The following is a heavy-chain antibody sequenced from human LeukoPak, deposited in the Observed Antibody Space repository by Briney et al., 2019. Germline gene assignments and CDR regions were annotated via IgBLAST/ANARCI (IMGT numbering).Heavy chain of an antibody. J-gene: IGHJ3*01. CDR3: SICLGGNNFGDTCYF. CDR1: GFTFSSYW. D-gene: IGHD3-10*01. CDR2: IKQDGSEK. V-gene: IGHV3-7*01. Sequence: GGALRLSCAASGFTFSSYWMGWVRQAPGEGLEGVANIKQDGSEKYYVDSVKGRFTISRDNAKNSLYLQMNSVRAEDPAVYYCSICLGGNNFGDTCYFWGQGRMVIVSS.